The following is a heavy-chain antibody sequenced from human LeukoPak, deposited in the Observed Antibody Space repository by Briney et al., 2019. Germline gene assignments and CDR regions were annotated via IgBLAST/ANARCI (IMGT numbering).Heavy chain of an antibody. CDR2: IYYSGST. J-gene: IGHJ4*02. CDR1: GGSISSSSYY. CDR3: ASPYYDFWSVDY. V-gene: IGHV4-39*01. Sequence: SETLSLTCTVSGGSISSSSYYWGWIRQPPGKGLEWIGSIYYSGSTYYNTSLKSRVTISVDTSKIQFSLRLSSVTAADTAVYYCASPYYDFWSVDYWGQGTLVTVSS. D-gene: IGHD3-3*01.